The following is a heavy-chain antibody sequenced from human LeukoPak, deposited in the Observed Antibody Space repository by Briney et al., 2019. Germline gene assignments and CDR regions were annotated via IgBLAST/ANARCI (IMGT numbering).Heavy chain of an antibody. CDR1: GGTFSSYA. CDR3: ASKYDYGDYDY. J-gene: IGHJ4*02. V-gene: IGHV1-69*13. D-gene: IGHD4-17*01. CDR2: IIPIFGTA. Sequence: ASVKVSCKASGGTFSSYAISWVRQAPGQGLEWMGGIIPIFGTANYAQKFQGRVTIAADESTSTAYMELSSLRSEDTAVYYCASKYDYGDYDYWGQGTLVTVSS.